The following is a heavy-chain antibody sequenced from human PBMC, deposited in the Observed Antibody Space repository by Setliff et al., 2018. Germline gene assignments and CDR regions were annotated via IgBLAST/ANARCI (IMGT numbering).Heavy chain of an antibody. CDR3: AKDRGGTNPWFDF. CDR2: ITDSGSKI. V-gene: IGHV3-23*01. CDR1: DFTFSNSA. Sequence: GGSLRLSCVGSDFTFSNSAMSWVRQAPGKGLEWVSTITDSGSKILYVDSVKGRFTISRDNSKNSLYLQMDSLRPEDTAVYYCAKDRGGTNPWFDFWGQGTQVTVSS. J-gene: IGHJ5*01. D-gene: IGHD3-10*01.